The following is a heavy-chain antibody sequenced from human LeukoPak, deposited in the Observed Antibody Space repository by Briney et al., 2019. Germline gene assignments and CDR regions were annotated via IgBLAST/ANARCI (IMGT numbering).Heavy chain of an antibody. CDR1: GGSISSYY. D-gene: IGHD3-10*01. J-gene: IGHJ5*02. Sequence: SETLSLTCTVSGGSISSYYWSWIRQPPGKGLEWIGYIYYSGSTNYNPSLKSRVTISVDTSKNQFSLKLSSVTAADTAVCYCARVVRDGSNWFDPWGQGTLVTVSS. CDR3: ARVVRDGSNWFDP. CDR2: IYYSGST. V-gene: IGHV4-59*01.